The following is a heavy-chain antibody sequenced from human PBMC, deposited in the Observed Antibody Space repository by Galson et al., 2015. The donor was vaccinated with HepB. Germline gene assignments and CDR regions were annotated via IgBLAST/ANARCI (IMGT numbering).Heavy chain of an antibody. J-gene: IGHJ4*02. Sequence: SGYTFTSYGISWVRQAPGQGLEWMGWINPYNGNTNYAQKLQGRATMTTDTSTSTVYMELRSLRSDDTAVDYCARVGWLQPLFDYWGQGTLVTVSS. CDR2: INPYNGNT. V-gene: IGHV1-18*01. CDR3: ARVGWLQPLFDY. D-gene: IGHD5-24*01. CDR1: GYTFTSYG.